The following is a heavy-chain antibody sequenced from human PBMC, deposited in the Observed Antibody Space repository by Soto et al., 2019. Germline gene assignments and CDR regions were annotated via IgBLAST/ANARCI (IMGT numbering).Heavy chain of an antibody. CDR3: ARHATVTPSSPGYYYGLDV. Sequence: GESLKISCKGSGYSFTSYWIGWVRQMPGKGLEWMGIIYPGDSDTRYSPSFQGQVTISADKSISTAYLQWSSLKASDTAMYYFARHATVTPSSPGYYYGLDVWGQGTSVTVSS. D-gene: IGHD4-17*01. CDR1: GYSFTSYW. J-gene: IGHJ6*02. V-gene: IGHV5-51*01. CDR2: IYPGDSDT.